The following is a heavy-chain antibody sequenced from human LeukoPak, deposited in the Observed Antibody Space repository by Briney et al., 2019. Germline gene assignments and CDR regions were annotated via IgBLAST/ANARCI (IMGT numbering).Heavy chain of an antibody. J-gene: IGHJ4*02. D-gene: IGHD3-10*01. Sequence: PGGSLRLSCAASGFTFSSYAMSWVRQAPGKGLEWVSAISGSGGSTYYADSVKGRFTISRDNSKNTLYLQMNNLRAEDTAVYYCAKARFDGSGSYCIDYWGQGTLVTVSS. CDR2: ISGSGGST. CDR1: GFTFSSYA. V-gene: IGHV3-23*01. CDR3: AKARFDGSGSYCIDY.